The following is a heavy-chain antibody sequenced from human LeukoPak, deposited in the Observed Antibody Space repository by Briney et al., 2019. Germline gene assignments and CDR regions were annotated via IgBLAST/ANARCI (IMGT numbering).Heavy chain of an antibody. J-gene: IGHJ5*02. CDR1: GFTFSSYA. V-gene: IGHV3-64*01. Sequence: GGSLRLSCAASGFTFSSYAMHWVRQAPGKGLEYVSAISSNGGSTYYANSVKGRFTVSRDNSKNTLYLQMGSLRPEDMAVYYCARAVGAITFGWFDPWGQGTLVTVSS. D-gene: IGHD1-26*01. CDR2: ISSNGGST. CDR3: ARAVGAITFGWFDP.